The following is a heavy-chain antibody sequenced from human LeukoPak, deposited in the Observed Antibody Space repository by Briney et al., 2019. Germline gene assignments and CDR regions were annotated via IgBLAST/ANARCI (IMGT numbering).Heavy chain of an antibody. CDR2: IYSGGST. Sequence: GGSLRLSCAASGFTVSSNYMSWVRQAPGKGLEWVSVIYSGGSTYYADSVKGRFTISRDNSKNTLYLQMNSLRAEDTAVYYCARGYCSGGSCYLPFDYWGQGTLVTVFS. V-gene: IGHV3-53*01. J-gene: IGHJ4*02. D-gene: IGHD2-15*01. CDR1: GFTVSSNY. CDR3: ARGYCSGGSCYLPFDY.